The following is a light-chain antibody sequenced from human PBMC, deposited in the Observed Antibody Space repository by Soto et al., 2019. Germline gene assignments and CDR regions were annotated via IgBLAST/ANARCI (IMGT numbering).Light chain of an antibody. Sequence: SVLTQPPSASGSPGQSVTISCTGTSSDVGGYNYVSWYQQHPGKAPKLMIYEVNKRPSGVPDRFSGSKSGNTASLTVSGLQAEDEADYYCSSYAGTNNYVFGTGTKVTVL. V-gene: IGLV2-8*01. J-gene: IGLJ1*01. CDR3: SSYAGTNNYV. CDR2: EVN. CDR1: SSDVGGYNY.